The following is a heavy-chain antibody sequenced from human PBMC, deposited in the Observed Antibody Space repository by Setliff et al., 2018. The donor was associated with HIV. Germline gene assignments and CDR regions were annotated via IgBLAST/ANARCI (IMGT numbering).Heavy chain of an antibody. V-gene: IGHV3-11*04. D-gene: IGHD6-19*01. Sequence: GGSLRLSCAASGFTFSDYYMTWIRQAPGKGLEWVSYITGGGDTINYADSVKGRFTISRDNAKNSLSLQVNSLRAEDTAVYYCARSIIRPYSSGWPWYFDYWGQGTLVTV. J-gene: IGHJ4*02. CDR1: GFTFSDYY. CDR3: ARSIIRPYSSGWPWYFDY. CDR2: ITGGGDTI.